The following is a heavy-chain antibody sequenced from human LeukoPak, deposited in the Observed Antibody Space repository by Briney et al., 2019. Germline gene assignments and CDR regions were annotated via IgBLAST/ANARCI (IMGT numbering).Heavy chain of an antibody. CDR3: ASSYVGYYVWGSYRYTRSLFDY. J-gene: IGHJ4*02. CDR1: GYTFTSYY. D-gene: IGHD3-16*02. Sequence: GASVKVSCKASGYTFTSYYMHWVRQAPGQGLEWMGIINPSGGSTSYAQKFQGRVTMTRDTSTSTVYMELSSLRSEDTAVYYCASSYVGYYVWGSYRYTRSLFDYWGQGTLVTVSS. CDR2: INPSGGST. V-gene: IGHV1-46*01.